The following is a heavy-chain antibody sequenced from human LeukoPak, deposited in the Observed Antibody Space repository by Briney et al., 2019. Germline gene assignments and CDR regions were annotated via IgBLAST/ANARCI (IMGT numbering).Heavy chain of an antibody. D-gene: IGHD1-26*01. V-gene: IGHV3-23*01. CDR3: AKGGSPTTPFDY. Sequence: PGGSLRLSCAASGFTFSSYAMSWVRQAPGKGLEWVSGITSNGDSTYYADSVKGRFTISRDNSKNTLYLQMNSLRAEDTAVYYCAKGGSPTTPFDYWGQGTLVTVSS. CDR2: ITSNGDST. CDR1: GFTFSSYA. J-gene: IGHJ4*02.